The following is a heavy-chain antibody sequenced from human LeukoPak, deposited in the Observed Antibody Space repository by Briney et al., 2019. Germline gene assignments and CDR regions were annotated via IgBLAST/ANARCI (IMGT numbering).Heavy chain of an antibody. CDR1: GGSISSYY. CDR3: AREGRKNHYYGYYFDY. Sequence: SETLSLTCTVSGGSISSYYWSWIRQPAGKGLEWIGRIYTSGSTNYNPSLKSRVTMSVDTSKNQFSLKLSSVTAADTAVYYCAREGRKNHYYGYYFDYWGQGTLVTVST. D-gene: IGHD3-10*01. V-gene: IGHV4-4*07. J-gene: IGHJ4*02. CDR2: IYTSGST.